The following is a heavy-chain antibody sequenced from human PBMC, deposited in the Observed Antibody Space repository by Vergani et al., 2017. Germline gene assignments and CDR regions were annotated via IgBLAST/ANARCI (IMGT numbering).Heavy chain of an antibody. CDR3: AMAGGGGSYRIFDY. CDR2: ISGSGGST. J-gene: IGHJ4*02. V-gene: IGHV3-23*01. CDR1: GFTFSSYA. D-gene: IGHD1-26*01. Sequence: EVQLLESGGGLVQPGGSLRLSCAASGFTFSSYAMSWVRQAPGKGLEWVSAISGSGGSTYYADSVKGRFTISRDKSKNTLYLQMNSLRAEDTAVYYCAMAGGGGSYRIFDYWGQGTLVTVSS.